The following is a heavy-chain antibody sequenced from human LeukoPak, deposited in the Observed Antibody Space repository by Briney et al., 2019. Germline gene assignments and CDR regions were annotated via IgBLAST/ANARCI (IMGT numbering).Heavy chain of an antibody. D-gene: IGHD6-6*01. CDR3: ARHLHSSSFPFDY. Sequence: SATLSLTCTVSGGSISSYYWSWIRQPPGKGLEWIGYIYTSASTNYNPSLKSRVTISVDTSKNQFSLKLSSVTAADTAVYYCARHLHSSSFPFDYWGQGTLVTVSS. J-gene: IGHJ4*02. V-gene: IGHV4-4*09. CDR1: GGSISSYY. CDR2: IYTSAST.